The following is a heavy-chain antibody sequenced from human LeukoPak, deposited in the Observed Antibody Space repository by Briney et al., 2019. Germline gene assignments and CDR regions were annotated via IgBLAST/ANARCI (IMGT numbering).Heavy chain of an antibody. Sequence: GRSLRLSCAASGFTFSSYGMHWVRQAPGKGLEWVAVIWYDGSNKYYADSVKGRFTISRDNSKNTLYLQMNSLRAEDTAVYYCAKDPILDSRHHWGQGTLVTVSS. CDR1: GFTFSSYG. CDR2: IWYDGSNK. J-gene: IGHJ5*02. V-gene: IGHV3-33*06. CDR3: AKDPILDSRHH. D-gene: IGHD6-13*01.